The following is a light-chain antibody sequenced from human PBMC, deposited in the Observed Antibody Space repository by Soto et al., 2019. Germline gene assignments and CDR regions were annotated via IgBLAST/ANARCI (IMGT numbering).Light chain of an antibody. Sequence: EIVLTQSPGTLSLSPGERATLSCRASQSVSSSYLAWYQQKPGQAPRLLIYGASSRATGIPDRFRGGGSGTDFTLTISRLEPEDFAVYYCQQYGNSPMYTFGQATTLEIK. V-gene: IGKV3-20*01. J-gene: IGKJ2*01. CDR3: QQYGNSPMYT. CDR2: GAS. CDR1: QSVSSSY.